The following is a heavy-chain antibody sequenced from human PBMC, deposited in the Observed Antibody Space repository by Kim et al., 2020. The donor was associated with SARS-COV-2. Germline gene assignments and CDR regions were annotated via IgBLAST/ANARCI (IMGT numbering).Heavy chain of an antibody. J-gene: IGHJ6*02. V-gene: IGHV4-38-2*02. CDR1: GYSISSGYY. CDR2: IYHSGST. D-gene: IGHD2-15*01. CDR3: ARVSAGYCSGGSCSSYYYYGMDV. Sequence: SETLSLTCTVSGYSISSGYYWGWIRQPPGKGLEWIGSIYHSGSTYYNPSLKSRVTISVDTSKNQLSLKLSSVTAADTAVYHCARVSAGYCSGGSCSSYYYYGMDVWGQGTTVTVSS.